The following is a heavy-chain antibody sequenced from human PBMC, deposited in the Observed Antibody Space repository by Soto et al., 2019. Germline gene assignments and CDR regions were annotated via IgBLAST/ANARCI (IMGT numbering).Heavy chain of an antibody. CDR1: GYTFTNYG. V-gene: IGHV1-18*01. CDR3: SRDYYDFWSSYHVPPPIDY. Sequence: QVQLVQSGADVKKPGASVKVSCKASGYTFTNYGISWVRQAPGQGLEWMGWISAYNGNTNYAQKLQGRLTMTTDTSTSTAYMELRSLRSDDTAVYYCSRDYYDFWSSYHVPPPIDYWGQGTLVTVSS. CDR2: ISAYNGNT. D-gene: IGHD3-3*01. J-gene: IGHJ4*02.